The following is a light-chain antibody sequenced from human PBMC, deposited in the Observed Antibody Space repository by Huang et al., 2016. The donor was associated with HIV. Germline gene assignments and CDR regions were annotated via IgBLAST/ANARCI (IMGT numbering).Light chain of an antibody. CDR2: VVS. CDR3: QQSYSALGLT. Sequence: DIQMTQSPSSLSASVGDRVTIACRASQSIGTDLNWYQQKPGKAPRLLIHVVSSLQSGFPSRFSGSGSGTDCTLTISSLQPEAFATYYCQQSYSALGLTFGGGTKVEIK. CDR1: QSIGTD. J-gene: IGKJ4*01. V-gene: IGKV1-39*01.